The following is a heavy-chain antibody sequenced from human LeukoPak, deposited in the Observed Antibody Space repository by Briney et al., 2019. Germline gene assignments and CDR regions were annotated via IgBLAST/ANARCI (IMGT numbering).Heavy chain of an antibody. V-gene: IGHV4-59*01. CDR1: GGSISNYY. CDR2: IYSSGST. J-gene: IGHJ5*02. Sequence: PSETLSLTCTVSGGSISNYYWCWIRQPPGKGLEWIGYIYSSGSTKYNPSLKSRVTISVDTSKNRFSLSLSPVTAADTAVYYCARSYYDTLTGLWNWFDPWGQGTLVTVSS. CDR3: ARSYYDTLTGLWNWFDP. D-gene: IGHD3-9*01.